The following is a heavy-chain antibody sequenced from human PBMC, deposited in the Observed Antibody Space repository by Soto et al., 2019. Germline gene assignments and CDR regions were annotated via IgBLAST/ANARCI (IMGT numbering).Heavy chain of an antibody. CDR2: IYPGDSDT. CDR3: ARIGGIVDTGTWIQ. D-gene: IGHD1-26*01. J-gene: IGHJ4*02. V-gene: IGHV5-51*01. CDR1: GYSFSTYW. Sequence: XESLKLSCKTSGYSFSTYWIGLVLQRPGKGPEWMAIIYPGDSDTRENPSFQGQVTISADKSSNTVHLQWRSLKASDTAIYYCARIGGIVDTGTWIQWGQGTPVTVSS.